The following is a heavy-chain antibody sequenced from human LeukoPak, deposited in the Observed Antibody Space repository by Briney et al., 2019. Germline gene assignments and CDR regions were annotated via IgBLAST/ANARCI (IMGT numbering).Heavy chain of an antibody. CDR3: ARDGGVVVPAAAHYYYMDV. J-gene: IGHJ6*03. V-gene: IGHV3-21*01. D-gene: IGHD2-2*01. CDR1: GFTFSSYS. Sequence: GGSLRLSCAASGFTFSSYSMNWVRQAPGKGLEWVSSISSSSSYIYYADSVKGRFTISRDNAKNSLYLQMNSLRAEDTAVYYCARDGGVVVPAAAHYYYMDVWGKGTTVTVSS. CDR2: ISSSSSYI.